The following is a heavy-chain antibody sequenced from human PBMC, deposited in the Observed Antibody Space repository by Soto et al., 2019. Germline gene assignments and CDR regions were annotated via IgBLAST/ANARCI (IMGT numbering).Heavy chain of an antibody. V-gene: IGHV3-15*07. J-gene: IGHJ5*02. CDR2: IKSKTDGGTT. D-gene: IGHD3-3*01. CDR3: TTELFHYDFWSGS. Sequence: GESLKISCAASGFTFSNAWMNWVRQAPGKGLEWVGRIKSKTDGGTTDYAAPVKGRFTISRDDSKNTLYLQMNSLKTEDTAVYYCTTELFHYDFWSGSWGQGTLVTVSS. CDR1: GFTFSNAW.